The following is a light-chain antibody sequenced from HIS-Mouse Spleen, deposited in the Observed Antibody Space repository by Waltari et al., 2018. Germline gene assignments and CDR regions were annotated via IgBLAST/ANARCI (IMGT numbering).Light chain of an antibody. J-gene: IGLJ2*01. CDR1: SRYVGRYNL. CDR3: CSYAGSSTYVV. CDR2: EGS. Sequence: QSALTQPASVSGSPGQSITIPCPGTSRYVGRYNLVSWYQQHPGKAPKLMIYEGSKRPSGVSNRFSGSKSGNTASLTISGLQAEDEADYYCCSYAGSSTYVVFGGGTKLTVL. V-gene: IGLV2-23*01.